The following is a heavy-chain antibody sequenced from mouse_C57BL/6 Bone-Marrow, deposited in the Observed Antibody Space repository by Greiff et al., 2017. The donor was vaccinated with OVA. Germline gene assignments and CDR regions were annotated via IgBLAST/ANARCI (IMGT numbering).Heavy chain of an antibody. Sequence: VQLQQPGAELVKPGASVKVSCKASGYTFTSYWMPWVKQRPGQGLEWIGRIHPSDRDTNYNQKFKGKATLTVDKASSPAYMHRSRLTSEDAAVYDCAIATTVVAVYYLDYWGQGTTLTVSS. D-gene: IGHD1-1*01. V-gene: IGHV1-74*01. CDR2: IHPSDRDT. CDR3: AIATTVVAVYYLDY. CDR1: GYTFTSYW. J-gene: IGHJ2*01.